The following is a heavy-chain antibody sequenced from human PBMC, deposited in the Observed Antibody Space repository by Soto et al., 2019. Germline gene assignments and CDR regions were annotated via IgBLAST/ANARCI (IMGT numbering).Heavy chain of an antibody. V-gene: IGHV3-23*01. Sequence: EVQLLESGGGLVQPGGSLRLSCAASGFTFSSYAMSWVRQAPGKGLEWVSAISGSGGSTYYADSVKGRFTISRDNSKNTLYLQMNRLRAEDXDVYYXAKDRHVGWLVRSGFDYWGQGTLVTVSS. CDR3: AKDRHVGWLVRSGFDY. D-gene: IGHD6-19*01. CDR1: GFTFSSYA. CDR2: ISGSGGST. J-gene: IGHJ4*02.